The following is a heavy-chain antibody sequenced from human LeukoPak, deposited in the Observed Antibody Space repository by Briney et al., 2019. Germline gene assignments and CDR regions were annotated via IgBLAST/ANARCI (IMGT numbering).Heavy chain of an antibody. CDR2: ISYDGSNK. CDR3: AREHRSSSDAFDI. Sequence: GRSLRLSCAASGFTFSSYAMHWVRQAPGKGLEWVAVISYDGSNKYYADSVKGRFTISRDNSKNTLYLQMNSLRAEDTAVYYCAREHRSSSDAFDIWGQGTMVTVSS. J-gene: IGHJ3*02. V-gene: IGHV3-30-3*01. D-gene: IGHD6-13*01. CDR1: GFTFSSYA.